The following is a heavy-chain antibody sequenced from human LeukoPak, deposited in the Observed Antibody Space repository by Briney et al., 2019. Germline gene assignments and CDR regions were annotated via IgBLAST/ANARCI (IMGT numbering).Heavy chain of an antibody. CDR3: ARRRYDILTGYYWLLDDAFDI. CDR1: GGSFSGYY. V-gene: IGHV4-34*01. Sequence: PSETLSLTCAVYGGSFSGYYWSWIRQPPGKGLEWIGEINHSGSTNYNPSLKSRVTISVDTSKNQFSLKLSSVTAADTAVYYCARRRYDILTGYYWLLDDAFDIWGQGTMVTVSS. J-gene: IGHJ3*02. CDR2: INHSGST. D-gene: IGHD3-9*01.